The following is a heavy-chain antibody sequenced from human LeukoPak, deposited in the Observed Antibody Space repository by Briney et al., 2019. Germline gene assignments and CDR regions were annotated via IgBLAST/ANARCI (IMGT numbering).Heavy chain of an antibody. CDR3: ARGRYLTTGGGAAAGFLDY. D-gene: IGHD6-13*01. J-gene: IGHJ4*02. CDR2: INHSGST. V-gene: IGHV4-34*01. Sequence: PSETLSLPCGVSGGSFSGYYWNWIRQPPGKGLEWIGEINHSGSTNYNPSLKSRVTISVDTSQKQFSLRLSSVTAADTAVYYCARGRYLTTGGGAAAGFLDYWGQGTLVTVSS. CDR1: GGSFSGYY.